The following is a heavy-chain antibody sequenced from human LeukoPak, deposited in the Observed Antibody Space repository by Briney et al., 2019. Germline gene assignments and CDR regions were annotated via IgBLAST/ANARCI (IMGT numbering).Heavy chain of an antibody. Sequence: SQTLSLTCAISGDSVSSNSAAWNWIRQSPSRGLEWLGRTYYRSKWHNDYAVSVKSRIAINPDTSKNQFSLQLNSVTPEDTAVYYCARTPMVRGVKTPYYFDYWGQGTLVTVSS. CDR2: TYYRSKWHN. CDR3: ARTPMVRGVKTPYYFDY. D-gene: IGHD3-10*01. CDR1: GDSVSSNSAA. J-gene: IGHJ4*02. V-gene: IGHV6-1*01.